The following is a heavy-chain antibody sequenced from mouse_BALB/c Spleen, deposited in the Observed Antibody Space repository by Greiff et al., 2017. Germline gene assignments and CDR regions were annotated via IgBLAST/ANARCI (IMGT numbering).Heavy chain of an antibody. CDR1: GYNFTSYW. J-gene: IGHJ4*01. D-gene: IGHD2-14*01. CDR3: ARSLPYDRYDGAMDY. Sequence: QVQLQQSGAELVKPGTSVKLSCKASGYNFTSYWINWVKLRPGQGLEWIGNIYHGSGCTNYNEKFKSSATLSVDTSSSTAYMQLSSLASEDSALYYGARSLPYDRYDGAMDYWGQGTSVTVSS. CDR2: IYHGSGCT. V-gene: IGHV1-55*01.